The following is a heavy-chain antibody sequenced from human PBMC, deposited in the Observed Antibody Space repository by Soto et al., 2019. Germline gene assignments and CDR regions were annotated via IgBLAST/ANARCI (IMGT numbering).Heavy chain of an antibody. Sequence: GESLKISCYGSGYRFTTYWIGWVRQMPGKGLEWMGIIYPGGSDTRYSPSFQGQVTISADKSISTVYLQWSSLKASDTAMYYCARHKGDPSGVSLYYCGMDVWGQGTTVTVSS. CDR3: ARHKGDPSGVSLYYCGMDV. CDR2: IYPGGSDT. D-gene: IGHD1-26*01. J-gene: IGHJ6*02. CDR1: GYRFTTYW. V-gene: IGHV5-51*01.